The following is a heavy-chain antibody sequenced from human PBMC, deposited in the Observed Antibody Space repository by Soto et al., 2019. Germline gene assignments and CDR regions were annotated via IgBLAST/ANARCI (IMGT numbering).Heavy chain of an antibody. Sequence: GGSLRLSCAASGFTFSSYSMNWVRQAPGKGLEWVSYISSSSSTIYYADSVKGRFTISRDNAKNSLYLQMNSLRAEDTAVYYCASPRYSSGWYGYYGMDVWGQGTTVTASS. V-gene: IGHV3-48*01. CDR2: ISSSSSTI. D-gene: IGHD6-19*01. CDR1: GFTFSSYS. J-gene: IGHJ6*02. CDR3: ASPRYSSGWYGYYGMDV.